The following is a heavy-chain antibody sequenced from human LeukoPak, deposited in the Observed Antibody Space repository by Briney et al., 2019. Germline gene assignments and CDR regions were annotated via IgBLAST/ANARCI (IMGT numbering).Heavy chain of an antibody. CDR1: GFTFSSYA. V-gene: IGHV3-23*01. J-gene: IGHJ6*03. Sequence: PGGSLRLSCAASGFTFSSYAMSWVRQAPGKGLEWVSAISGSGGSTYYADSVKGRFTISRDNSKNTLYLQMNSLKAENTAVYYCAKEVAMYGDYIPYYYYYYMDVWGKGTTVTVSS. D-gene: IGHD4-17*01. CDR3: AKEVAMYGDYIPYYYYYYMDV. CDR2: ISGSGGST.